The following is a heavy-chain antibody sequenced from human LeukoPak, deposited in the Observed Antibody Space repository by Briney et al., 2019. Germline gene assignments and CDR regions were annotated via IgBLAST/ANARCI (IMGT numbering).Heavy chain of an antibody. Sequence: GGSLRLSCAASGFTFSSYAMHWVRQAPGKGPEWVAVISYDGSTKYYADSVKGRFTISRDNSKNTLYLQMNSLRAEDTAVYYCARVRSSTTLDYWGQGTLVTVSS. V-gene: IGHV3-30*01. D-gene: IGHD6-6*01. J-gene: IGHJ4*02. CDR3: ARVRSSTTLDY. CDR1: GFTFSSYA. CDR2: ISYDGSTK.